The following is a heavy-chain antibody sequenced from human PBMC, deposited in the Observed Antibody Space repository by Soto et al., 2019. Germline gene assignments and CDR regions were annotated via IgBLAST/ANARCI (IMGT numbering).Heavy chain of an antibody. CDR3: ARPHGDYVYDAFDI. J-gene: IGHJ3*02. V-gene: IGHV4-39*01. D-gene: IGHD4-17*01. Sequence: SETLSLTCTVSGGSISSSSYYWGWIRQPPGKGLEWIGSIYYSGSTYYNPSLKSRVTISVDTSKNQFSLKLSSVTAADTAVYYCARPHGDYVYDAFDIWGQGTMVNVS. CDR1: GGSISSSSYY. CDR2: IYYSGST.